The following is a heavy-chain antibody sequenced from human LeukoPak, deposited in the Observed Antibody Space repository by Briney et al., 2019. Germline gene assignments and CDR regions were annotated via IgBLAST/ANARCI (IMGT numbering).Heavy chain of an antibody. V-gene: IGHV3-23*01. CDR3: AKRVHSSRYYAAFDS. D-gene: IGHD3-10*01. CDR2: ISGSSDNT. CDR1: GFAFSNYV. Sequence: GGSLRLSCAASGFAFSNYVMSWVRQAPGKGLEWVSGISGSSDNTFYADSVKGRFTISRDNSKNTLYLQMNSLTAEDTAVYYCAKRVHSSRYYAAFDSWGLGTLVTVSS. J-gene: IGHJ4*02.